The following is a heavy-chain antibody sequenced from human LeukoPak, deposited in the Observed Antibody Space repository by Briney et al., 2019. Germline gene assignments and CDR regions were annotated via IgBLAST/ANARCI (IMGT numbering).Heavy chain of an antibody. D-gene: IGHD3-3*01. J-gene: IGHJ6*02. Sequence: PSGGSTPYTQKFQGRVTMTRHTSTSTVYMELSSLRSEDTAVYYCATGITIFGVGQYYGMDVWGQGTTVTVSS. CDR3: ATGITIFGVGQYYGMDV. CDR2: PSGGST. V-gene: IGHV1-46*01.